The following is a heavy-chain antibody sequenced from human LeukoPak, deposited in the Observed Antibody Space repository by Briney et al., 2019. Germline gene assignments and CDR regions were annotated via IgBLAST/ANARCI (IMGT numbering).Heavy chain of an antibody. Sequence: GGSLRLSXAASGFTFSSYSMNWVRQAPGKGLEWVSSISSSSSYIYYADSVKGRFTISRDSAKNSLYLQMNSLRAEDTAVYYCARDIGITGSDFDYWGQGTLVTVSS. D-gene: IGHD1-20*01. CDR1: GFTFSSYS. CDR2: ISSSSSYI. J-gene: IGHJ4*02. CDR3: ARDIGITGSDFDY. V-gene: IGHV3-21*01.